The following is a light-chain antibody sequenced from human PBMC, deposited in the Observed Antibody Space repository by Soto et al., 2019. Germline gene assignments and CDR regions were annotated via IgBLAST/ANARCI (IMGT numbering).Light chain of an antibody. Sequence: EIVLTQSPATLSLSPGERATLSCRASQSVGTSLAWYQQKSGQAPRLLFYESSNRATYIPARFSASGSGTDFTLTISGLEPEDFAVYYCQQYNNWPPITFGQGTRLEIK. V-gene: IGKV3-11*01. CDR1: QSVGTS. J-gene: IGKJ5*01. CDR3: QQYNNWPPIT. CDR2: ESS.